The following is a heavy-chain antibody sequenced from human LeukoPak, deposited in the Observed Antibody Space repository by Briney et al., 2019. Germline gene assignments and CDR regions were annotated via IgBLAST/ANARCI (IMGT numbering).Heavy chain of an antibody. CDR1: GDSISSYY. D-gene: IGHD5-18*01. V-gene: IGHV4-34*01. J-gene: IGHJ6*02. Sequence: PSETLSLTCTVSGDSISSYYWSWIRQPPGKGLEWIGEINHSGSTNYNPSLKSRVTISVDTSKNQFSLKLSSVTAADTAVYYCASDTRGYSYGYYYYGMDVWGQGTTVTVSS. CDR2: INHSGST. CDR3: ASDTRGYSYGYYYYGMDV.